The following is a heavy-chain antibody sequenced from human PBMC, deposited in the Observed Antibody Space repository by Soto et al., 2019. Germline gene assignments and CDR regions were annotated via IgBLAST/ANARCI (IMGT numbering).Heavy chain of an antibody. CDR2: IYYSGST. D-gene: IGHD6-6*01. Sequence: QVQLQESGPGLVKPSQTLSLTCTVSGGSISSGGYYWSWIRQHPGKGLEWIGYIYYSGSTYYNPSLKSRVTMSVDTSKNQCSLKLSSVPAADTAVYYCARGIAARRSWFDPWGQGTLVTVSS. J-gene: IGHJ5*02. CDR1: GGSISSGGYY. V-gene: IGHV4-31*03. CDR3: ARGIAARRSWFDP.